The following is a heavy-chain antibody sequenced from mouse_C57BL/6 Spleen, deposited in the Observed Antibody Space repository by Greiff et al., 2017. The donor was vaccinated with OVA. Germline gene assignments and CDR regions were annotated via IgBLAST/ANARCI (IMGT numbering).Heavy chain of an antibody. V-gene: IGHV2-9-1*01. CDR1: GFSLTSYA. CDR3: ARKNTDGGYWYFDD. J-gene: IGHJ1*03. Sequence: QVQLKESGPGLVAPSQSLSITCTVSGFSLTSYAISWVRQPPGKGLEWLGVIWPGGGTNYNSALNSRPTTSKDNSKSQVFLKMNNLQTDDTARYYCARKNTDGGYWYFDDWGTGTTVTVSA. D-gene: IGHD5-2*01. CDR2: IWPGGGT.